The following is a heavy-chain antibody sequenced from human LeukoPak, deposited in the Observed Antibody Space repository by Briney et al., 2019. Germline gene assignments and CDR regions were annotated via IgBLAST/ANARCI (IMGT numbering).Heavy chain of an antibody. J-gene: IGHJ4*02. D-gene: IGHD2-2*01. CDR3: AHFDCSSTSCYQINFDY. CDR2: IYWNDDK. CDR1: GFSLSTSGVG. V-gene: IGHV2-5*01. Sequence: ESGPTLVKPTQTLTLTCTFSGFSLSTSGVGVGWIRQPPGKALEWLALIYWNDDKRYSPSLKSRLTITKDTSKDQVVLTMTNMDPVDTAIYYCAHFDCSSTSCYQINFDYWGQGTLVTVSS.